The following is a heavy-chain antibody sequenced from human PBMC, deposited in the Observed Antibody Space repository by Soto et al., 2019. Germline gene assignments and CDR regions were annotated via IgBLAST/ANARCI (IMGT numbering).Heavy chain of an antibody. D-gene: IGHD1-26*01. V-gene: IGHV4-39*01. J-gene: IGHJ5*02. Sequence: SETLSLTCTVSGGSISSSSYYWGWIRQPPGKGLEWIGSIYYSGSTYYNPSLKSRVTISVDTSKNHFSLKLSSVTAADTAVYYCARLFLASGSYYWFDPWGQGTLVTVSS. CDR1: GGSISSSSYY. CDR3: ARLFLASGSYYWFDP. CDR2: IYYSGST.